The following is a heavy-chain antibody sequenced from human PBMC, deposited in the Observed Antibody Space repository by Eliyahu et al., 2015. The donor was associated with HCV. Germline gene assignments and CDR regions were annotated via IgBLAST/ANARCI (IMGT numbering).Heavy chain of an antibody. Sequence: EVQLVESGGGLVKXGGSLRLSCAASXFTFSNAWMSWVRQAPGKGLEWVGRVKSKTDGGTTDYAAPVKGRFTISRDDSKNTLYLQMNSLKTEDTAVYYCTTWPGGTSGHWGQGTXVTVSS. CDR2: VKSKTDGGTT. J-gene: IGHJ4*02. CDR1: XFTFSNAW. V-gene: IGHV3-15*01. CDR3: TTWPGGTSGH. D-gene: IGHD3-16*01.